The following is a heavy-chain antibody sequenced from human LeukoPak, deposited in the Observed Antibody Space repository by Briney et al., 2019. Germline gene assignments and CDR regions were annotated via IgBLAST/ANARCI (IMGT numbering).Heavy chain of an antibody. CDR2: IYYSGST. V-gene: IGHV4-59*01. CDR1: GGSISSYY. CDR3: ARDLVTVTKGFDI. D-gene: IGHD4-17*01. Sequence: PSETLSLTCTVSGGSISSYYWSWIRQPPGKGLEWIGYIYYSGSTNYNPSLKSRVTLSIDTSKNQFSLKLSSVTSADTAVYYCARDLVTVTKGFDIWGQGTMVSNSS. J-gene: IGHJ3*02.